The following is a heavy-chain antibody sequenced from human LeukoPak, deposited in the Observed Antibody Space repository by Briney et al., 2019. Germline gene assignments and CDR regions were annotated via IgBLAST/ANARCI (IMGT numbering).Heavy chain of an antibody. J-gene: IGHJ4*02. Sequence: GGSLRLSCTVSGFTFDDYAMHWVRQVPGKGLEWVSLISGDGDDTYYADSVKGRFTISRDNSKNSLYLQMNSLRTEDTALHYCAKDVGGYRYGPFDYWGQGTLVTVSS. CDR1: GFTFDDYA. CDR3: AKDVGGYRYGPFDY. V-gene: IGHV3-43*02. CDR2: ISGDGDDT. D-gene: IGHD5-18*01.